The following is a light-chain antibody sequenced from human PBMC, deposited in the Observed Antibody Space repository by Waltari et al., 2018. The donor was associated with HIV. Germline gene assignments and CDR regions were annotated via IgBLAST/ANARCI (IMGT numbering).Light chain of an antibody. J-gene: IGKJ1*01. CDR1: QSIKNY. CDR2: AAS. V-gene: IGKV1-39*01. Sequence: DIQMTQSPSSLYASVGDRVTITCRTSQSIKNYLNWYQQKPGKAPKLLIYAASNLQSDVPPRFSGSGSGADFTLTISSLQPEDFATYHCQETYSTWTFGQGTKVEVK. CDR3: QETYSTWT.